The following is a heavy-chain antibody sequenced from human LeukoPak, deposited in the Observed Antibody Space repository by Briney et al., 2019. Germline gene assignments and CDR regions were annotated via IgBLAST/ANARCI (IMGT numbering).Heavy chain of an antibody. Sequence: ASVTVSCKASGYTFTSYSINWVRPAPGRGLEWVGWISAYNGNTKYAQKVQGRVTMTTDTSTSTAYMELRSLRSDDTAVYYCARGLGGSGSYFLTFDYWGQGTLVTVSS. CDR1: GYTFTSYS. CDR3: ARGLGGSGSYFLTFDY. D-gene: IGHD1-26*01. V-gene: IGHV1-18*01. J-gene: IGHJ4*02. CDR2: ISAYNGNT.